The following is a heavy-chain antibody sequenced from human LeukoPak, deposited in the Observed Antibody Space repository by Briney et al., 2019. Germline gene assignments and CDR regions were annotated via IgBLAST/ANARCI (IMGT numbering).Heavy chain of an antibody. CDR2: IWYDGSNK. D-gene: IGHD6-13*01. Sequence: GGSLRLSCAASGFTFSSYGMHWVRQAPGKGLEWVAVIWYDGSNKYYADSVKGRFTISRDNSKNTLYLQMNSLRAEDTAVYYCASGGSLAAAGTRNTPHFDYWGQGTLVTVSS. J-gene: IGHJ4*02. CDR3: ASGGSLAAAGTRNTPHFDY. CDR1: GFTFSSYG. V-gene: IGHV3-33*01.